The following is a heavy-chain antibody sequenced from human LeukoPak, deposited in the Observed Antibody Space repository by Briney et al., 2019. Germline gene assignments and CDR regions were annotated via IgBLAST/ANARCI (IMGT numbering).Heavy chain of an antibody. CDR1: GGSISSSSYY. V-gene: IGHV4-39*07. Sequence: PSETLSLTCIVPGGSISSSSYYWAWIRQSPGKGLGWIGTLSSGGSACYTPSLTSRVSISKDTSDNQFSLRLYSVTAADTAVYYCARKQTGTMYDVWGQGTQVTVSS. J-gene: IGHJ4*02. CDR2: LSSGGSA. CDR3: ARKQTGTMYDV. D-gene: IGHD1-7*01.